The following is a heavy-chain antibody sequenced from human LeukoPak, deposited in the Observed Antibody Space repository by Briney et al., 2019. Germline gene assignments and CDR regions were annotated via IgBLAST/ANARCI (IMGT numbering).Heavy chain of an antibody. CDR3: AKGRGSPLVGPTNEAYFDY. CDR2: ISGSGGST. V-gene: IGHV3-23*01. CDR1: GFTFSSYA. Sequence: SGGSLRLSCAASGFTFSSYAMSWVRQAPGKGLEWVSAISGSGGSTHYTDSVKGRFTISRDHPKNTLYLQMNSLRAEDTAVYYCAKGRGSPLVGPTNEAYFDYWGQGTPVTVSS. J-gene: IGHJ4*02. D-gene: IGHD1-26*01.